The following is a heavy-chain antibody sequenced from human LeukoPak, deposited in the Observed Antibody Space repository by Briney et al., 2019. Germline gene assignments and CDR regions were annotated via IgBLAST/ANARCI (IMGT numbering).Heavy chain of an antibody. CDR2: ISSSSSYI. D-gene: IGHD2-15*01. Sequence: GGPLRLSCAASGFTFSSYSKSWVRQAPGKGLEWVSSISSSSSYIYYADSVKGRFTISRGNAKNSLYLQMNSLRAEDTAVYYCARDGGLNTNFDYWGQGTLVTVSS. V-gene: IGHV3-21*01. CDR1: GFTFSSYS. J-gene: IGHJ4*02. CDR3: ARDGGLNTNFDY.